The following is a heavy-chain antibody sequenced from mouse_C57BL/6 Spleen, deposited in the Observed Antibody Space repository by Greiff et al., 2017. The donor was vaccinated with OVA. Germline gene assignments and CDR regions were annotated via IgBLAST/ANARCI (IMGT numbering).Heavy chain of an antibody. CDR2: ISYSGST. D-gene: IGHD2-3*01. J-gene: IGHJ4*01. CDR3: ARYDGYYAMDY. V-gene: IGHV3-1*01. Sequence: ESGPGMVKPSQSLSLTCTVTGYSITSGYDWHWIRHFPGNKLEWMGYISYSGSTNYNPSLKSRISITHDTSKNHFFLKLNSVTTEDTATYYCARYDGYYAMDYWGQGTSVTVSS. CDR1: GYSITSGYD.